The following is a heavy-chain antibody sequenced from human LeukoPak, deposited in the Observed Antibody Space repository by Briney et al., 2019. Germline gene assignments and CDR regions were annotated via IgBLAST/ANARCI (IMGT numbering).Heavy chain of an antibody. CDR2: IKQDGSEK. J-gene: IGHJ4*02. CDR1: GFTFSSYW. D-gene: IGHD3-10*01. Sequence: PGGSLRLSCAASGFTFSSYWMSWVRQAPGKGLEWVANIKQDGSEKYYVDSVRGRFTISRDNAKNSQYLQMNSLRAEDTAVYYCARDYRRWFGELSLYDYWGQGTLVTVSS. V-gene: IGHV3-7*03. CDR3: ARDYRRWFGELSLYDY.